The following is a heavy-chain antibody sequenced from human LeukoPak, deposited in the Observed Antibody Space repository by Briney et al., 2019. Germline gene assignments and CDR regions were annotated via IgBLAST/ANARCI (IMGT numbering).Heavy chain of an antibody. CDR3: ARAYCSGGSCFLTRYRAFDI. CDR2: INHSGST. J-gene: IGHJ3*02. CDR1: GGSFSGYY. V-gene: IGHV4-34*01. D-gene: IGHD2-15*01. Sequence: SETLSLTCAVYGGSFSGYYWSWIRQPPGKGLEWIGEINHSGSTNYNPSLKSRVTISVDTSKNQFSLKLSSVTAADTAVYYCARAYCSGGSCFLTRYRAFDIWGQGTMVTVSS.